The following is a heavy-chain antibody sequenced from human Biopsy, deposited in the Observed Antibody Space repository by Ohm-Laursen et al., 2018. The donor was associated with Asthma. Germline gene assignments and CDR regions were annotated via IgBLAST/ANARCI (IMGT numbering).Heavy chain of an antibody. D-gene: IGHD3-22*01. J-gene: IGHJ4*02. CDR3: ARAQDYYDSRGYYRSFDC. CDR1: YGSITSGGYY. Sequence: TLSLTCTVSYGSITSGGYYWTWIRQHPGKGLEWIGFIYYSGSTYYNPSLKSRVSISIDTSKNQFSLKLGSVTAADTAVYYCARAQDYYDSRGYYRSFDCWGQGTLVTVSS. V-gene: IGHV4-31*03. CDR2: IYYSGST.